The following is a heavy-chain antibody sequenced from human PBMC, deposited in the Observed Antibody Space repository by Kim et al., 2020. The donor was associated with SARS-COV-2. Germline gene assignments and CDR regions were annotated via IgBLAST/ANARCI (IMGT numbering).Heavy chain of an antibody. D-gene: IGHD3-10*01. V-gene: IGHV3-23*01. J-gene: IGHJ4*02. CDR2: IGHSGISP. Sequence: GGSLRLSCVGSGFTFRSYAMSWVRQAPGKGLEWVSRIGHSGISPSSPAPVKGRFTIPRDNSKDTLYLEVTGLRAEDTAIYYCAKNTISFGDFGDFDYWGQGTPVTVSS. CDR1: GFTFRSYA. CDR3: AKNTISFGDFGDFDY.